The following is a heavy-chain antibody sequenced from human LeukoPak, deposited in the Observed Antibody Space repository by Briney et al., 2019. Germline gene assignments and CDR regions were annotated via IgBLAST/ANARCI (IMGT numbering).Heavy chain of an antibody. V-gene: IGHV4-59*01. CDR1: GGSIRGYY. D-gene: IGHD4-17*01. CDR3: ARGGDYCNSFDP. Sequence: SETLSLTCSVSGGSIRGYYWNWLRQPPGKGLEWIGYIYYSGSTNYNPSLKSRVTISVDKSKRQFSLNLTSVTAADPAVYYCARGGDYCNSFDPWGQGTLVSVSS. J-gene: IGHJ5*02. CDR2: IYYSGST.